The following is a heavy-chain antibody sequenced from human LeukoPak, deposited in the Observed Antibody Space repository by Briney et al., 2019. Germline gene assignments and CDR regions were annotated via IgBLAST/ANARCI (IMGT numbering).Heavy chain of an antibody. CDR2: ISAYNGNT. CDR3: ARDLGLYGDYPGSAPQPWFDP. J-gene: IGHJ5*02. Sequence: ASVKVSCKASGYTFTSYGISWVRQAPGQGLEWMGWISAYNGNTNYAQKLQGRVTMTTDTSTSTAYMELRSLRSDDTAVYYCARDLGLYGDYPGSAPQPWFDPWGQGTLVTVSS. CDR1: GYTFTSYG. D-gene: IGHD4-17*01. V-gene: IGHV1-18*01.